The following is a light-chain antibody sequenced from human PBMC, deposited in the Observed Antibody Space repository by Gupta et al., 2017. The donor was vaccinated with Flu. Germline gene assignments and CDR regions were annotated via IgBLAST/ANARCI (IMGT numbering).Light chain of an antibody. CDR3: LQDYDYPRT. CDR2: AAS. J-gene: IGKJ2*01. Sequence: GDRVIISWRARQGCRSELAWYQQRPGKAPKLLVYAASRLQSGVPSRFSGSGSGTHFTLTISSLQPEDFATYYCLQDYDYPRTFGQGTKLEIK. V-gene: IGKV1-6*01. CDR1: QGCRSE.